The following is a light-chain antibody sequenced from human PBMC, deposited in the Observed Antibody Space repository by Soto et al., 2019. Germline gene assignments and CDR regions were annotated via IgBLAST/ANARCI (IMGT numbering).Light chain of an antibody. CDR2: KAS. J-gene: IGKJ1*01. V-gene: IGKV1-5*03. CDR3: QQYEHYWT. Sequence: IKVNQSPSTLSATVGDRVTITCRASQTISSSLAWFQQKPGKAPKLLIYKASTLEDGVPSRFNGSGSGTEFTLSISSLQPDDFATYYCQQYEHYWTFGQGSKVDIK. CDR1: QTISSS.